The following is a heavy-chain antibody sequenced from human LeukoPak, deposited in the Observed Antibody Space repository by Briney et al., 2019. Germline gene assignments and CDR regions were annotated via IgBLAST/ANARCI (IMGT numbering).Heavy chain of an antibody. CDR2: IYHSGST. V-gene: IGHV4-38-2*02. CDR3: ARAGAAAGTGYMDV. CDR1: GYSISSGYY. D-gene: IGHD6-13*01. Sequence: SETLSLTCTVSGYSISSGYYWGWIRQPPGQGLEWIGSIYHSGSTYYNPSLKSRVTISVDTSKNQFSLKLSSVTAADTAVYYCARAGAAAGTGYMDVGGKGTTSPSP. J-gene: IGHJ6*03.